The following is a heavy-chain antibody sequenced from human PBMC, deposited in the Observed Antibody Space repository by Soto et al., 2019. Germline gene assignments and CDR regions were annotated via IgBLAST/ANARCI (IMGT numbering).Heavy chain of an antibody. D-gene: IGHD5-18*01. CDR1: GFTFSSYA. CDR3: ARGDTAMAMPNWYFDL. Sequence: QVQLVESGGGVVQPGRSLRLSCAASGFTFSSYAMHWVRQAPGKGLEWVAVISYDGSNKYYAGSVKGRFTISRDNSKNTLYLRLNSLRAEDTAVYYCARGDTAMAMPNWYFDLWGRGTLVTVSS. CDR2: ISYDGSNK. V-gene: IGHV3-30-3*01. J-gene: IGHJ2*01.